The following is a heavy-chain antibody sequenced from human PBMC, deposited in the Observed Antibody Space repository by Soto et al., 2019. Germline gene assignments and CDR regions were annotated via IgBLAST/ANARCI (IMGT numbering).Heavy chain of an antibody. Sequence: SVQVSCKASGGTFSSYAISWVRQAPGQGLEWMGGIIPIFGTANYAQKFQGRVTITADKSTSTAYMELSSLRSEDTAVYYCAKDPTPPSIVGDTTDYYYGMDVWGQGTTVIVSS. J-gene: IGHJ6*02. CDR3: AKDPTPPSIVGDTTDYYYGMDV. CDR2: IIPIFGTA. CDR1: GGTFSSYA. V-gene: IGHV1-69*06. D-gene: IGHD1-26*01.